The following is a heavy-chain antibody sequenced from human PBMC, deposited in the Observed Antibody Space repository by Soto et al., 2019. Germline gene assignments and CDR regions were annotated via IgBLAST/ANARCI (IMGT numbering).Heavy chain of an antibody. J-gene: IGHJ6*02. CDR2: INHSGST. CDR3: ARVGVEVVYYYYYGMDV. CDR1: GGSFSGYY. V-gene: IGHV4-34*01. D-gene: IGHD2-15*01. Sequence: SETLSLTCAVYGGSFSGYYWSWIRQPPGKGLEWIGEINHSGSTNYNPSLKSRVTISVDTSKNQFSLKLSSVTAADTAVYYCARVGVEVVYYYYYGMDVWGQGTTVTVSS.